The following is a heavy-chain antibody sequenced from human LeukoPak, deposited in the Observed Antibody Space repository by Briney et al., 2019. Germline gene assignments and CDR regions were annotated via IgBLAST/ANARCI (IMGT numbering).Heavy chain of an antibody. CDR3: AGDSTGIIFDH. CDR1: SSPSGFH. J-gene: IGHJ4*02. V-gene: IGHV4-38-2*02. CDR2: VYDSGGS. Sequence: PTETLSLTCSVSSSPSGFHWAWIRQSPGKGLEWIGSVYDSGGSYYNPSLRRRVIISLDLSKSQFFLRLTSVTAADTAKYFCAGDSTGIIFDHWGQGILVIVSS. D-gene: IGHD2-8*02.